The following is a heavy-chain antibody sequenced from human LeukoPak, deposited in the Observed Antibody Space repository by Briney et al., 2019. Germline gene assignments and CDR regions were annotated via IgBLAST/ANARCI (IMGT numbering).Heavy chain of an antibody. J-gene: IGHJ4*02. CDR3: ARAYYDFWSGRYFDY. Sequence: SETLSLTCAVYGGSFSGYYWSWIRQPPGKGLEWNGEINHSGSTNYNPSLKSRVTISVDTSKNQFSLKLSSVTAADTAVYYCARAYYDFWSGRYFDYWGQGTLVTVSS. D-gene: IGHD3-3*01. V-gene: IGHV4-34*01. CDR2: INHSGST. CDR1: GGSFSGYY.